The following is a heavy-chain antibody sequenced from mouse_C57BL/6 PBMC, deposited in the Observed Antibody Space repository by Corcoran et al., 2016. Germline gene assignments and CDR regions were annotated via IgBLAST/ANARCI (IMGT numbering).Heavy chain of an antibody. CDR1: GYTFTTYG. J-gene: IGHJ2*01. CDR3: ARPLSGY. CDR2: INTYSGVP. Sequence: QIQLVQSGPELKKPGETVKISCKASGYTFTTYGMSWVKQAPGKGLKWMGWINTYSGVPTYADDFKGRFAFSLETSASTAYLQINNLKNEDTATYFCARPLSGYWGQGTTLTVSS. V-gene: IGHV9-3*01.